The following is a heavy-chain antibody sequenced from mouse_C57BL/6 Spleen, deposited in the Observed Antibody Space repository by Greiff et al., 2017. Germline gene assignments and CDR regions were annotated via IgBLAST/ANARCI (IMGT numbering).Heavy chain of an antibody. V-gene: IGHV1-64*01. D-gene: IGHD2-4*01. CDR1: GYTFTSYW. Sequence: QVQLQQPGAELVKPGASVKLSCKASGYTFTSYWMHWVKQRPGQGLEWIGMIHPNSGSTNYNEKFKSKATLTVDKSSSTAYMQLSSLTSEDSAVYYCANYDYGEYYFDYWGQGTTLTVSS. CDR2: IHPNSGST. J-gene: IGHJ2*01. CDR3: ANYDYGEYYFDY.